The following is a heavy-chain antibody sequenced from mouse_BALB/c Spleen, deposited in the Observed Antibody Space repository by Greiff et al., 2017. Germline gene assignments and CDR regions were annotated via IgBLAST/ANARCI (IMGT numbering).Heavy chain of an antibody. Sequence: VKLQESGAELMKPGASVKISCKATGYTFSSYWIEWVKQRPGHGLEWIGEILPGSGSTNYNEKFKGKATFTADTSSNTAYMQLSSLTSEDSAVYYCARDGAYYRFYFDYWGQGTTLTVSS. D-gene: IGHD2-14*01. CDR3: ARDGAYYRFYFDY. J-gene: IGHJ2*01. CDR2: ILPGSGST. CDR1: GYTFSSYW. V-gene: IGHV1-9*01.